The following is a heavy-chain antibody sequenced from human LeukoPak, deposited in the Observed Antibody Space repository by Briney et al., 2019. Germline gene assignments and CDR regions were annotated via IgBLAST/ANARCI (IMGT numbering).Heavy chain of an antibody. V-gene: IGHV3-23*01. D-gene: IGHD3-22*01. CDR2: ISGSGDNT. CDR1: GFTFSSYA. J-gene: IGHJ4*02. Sequence: GGSLRLSCAASGFTFSSYAMSWVRQAPGKGLEWVSGISGSGDNTYYADSVKGRFTISRDNSKNTLYVQVNSLGTEDTAAYYCAKGSYYDSSGSFSFASGARGTLLTVS. CDR3: AKGSYYDSSGSFSFAS.